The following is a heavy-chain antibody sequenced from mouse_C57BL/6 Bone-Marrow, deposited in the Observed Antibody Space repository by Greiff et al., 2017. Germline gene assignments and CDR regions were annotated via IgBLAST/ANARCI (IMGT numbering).Heavy chain of an antibody. J-gene: IGHJ2*01. CDR1: GYIFTSYW. V-gene: IGHV1S132*01. Sequence: VQLQQSGAELVRPGASVKLSCKTSGYIFTSYWIHWVKQRSGQGLEWIARMYPGTGSTYYNEKFKGKAILTAAKSSSTAYMQRSSLKSEDSAVYFCARSSYDGYSFDYWGQGTTLTVSS. D-gene: IGHD2-3*01. CDR3: ARSSYDGYSFDY. CDR2: MYPGTGST.